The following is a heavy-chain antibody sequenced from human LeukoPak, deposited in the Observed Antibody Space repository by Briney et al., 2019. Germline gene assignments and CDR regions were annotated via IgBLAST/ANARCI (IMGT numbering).Heavy chain of an antibody. Sequence: QPGGSLRLSCAASGFTFSSYSMNWVRQAPGKGLEWVANIKQDGSEKYYVDSVKGRFTISRDNAKNSLYLQMNSLRAEDTAVYYCASWNKMGDGYWGQGTLVTVSS. CDR1: GFTFSSYS. CDR3: ASWNKMGDGY. V-gene: IGHV3-7*01. CDR2: IKQDGSEK. J-gene: IGHJ4*02. D-gene: IGHD3-16*01.